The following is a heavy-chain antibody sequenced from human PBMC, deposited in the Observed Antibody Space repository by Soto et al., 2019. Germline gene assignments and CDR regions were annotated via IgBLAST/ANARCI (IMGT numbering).Heavy chain of an antibody. CDR1: GDSVSSNSAA. D-gene: IGHD6-13*01. V-gene: IGHV6-1*01. J-gene: IGHJ4*02. CDR3: AKEPAAGSPSTD. Sequence: QTRSLTCAISGDSVSSNSAAWNLIRESPSRGLEWLGRTYYRSKWYNDYAVSVKSRITINPDTSKNQFSLQLNSVTPEDTAVYYCAKEPAAGSPSTDWGQGTLVTVSS. CDR2: TYYRSKWYN.